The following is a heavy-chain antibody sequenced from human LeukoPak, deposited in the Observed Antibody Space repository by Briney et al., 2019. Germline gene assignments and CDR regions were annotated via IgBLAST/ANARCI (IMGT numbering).Heavy chain of an antibody. D-gene: IGHD6-6*01. CDR3: ARDETGQLVPWFDP. CDR1: VGTFSSYA. V-gene: IGHV1-69*06. Sequence: GASVKVSSKPSVGTFSSYAISWVRQAPGQGLEWMGRIIPIFGTANYAQKFQGRVTITADKSTSTAYMELSSLRSEDTAVYYCARDETGQLVPWFDPWGKGTLVTVSS. CDR2: IIPIFGTA. J-gene: IGHJ5*02.